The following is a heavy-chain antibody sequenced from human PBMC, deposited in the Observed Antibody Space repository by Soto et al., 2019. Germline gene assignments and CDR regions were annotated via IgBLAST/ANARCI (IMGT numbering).Heavy chain of an antibody. Sequence: GASVKVSCKTSGYTFTGYYMHWVRQAPGQGLEWMGWINPNSGGTNYAQKFQGWVTMTRDTSISTAYMELSRLRSDDTAVYYCARGVLTGVYYYGSGSYLRNWFDPWGQGTLVTVSS. CDR2: INPNSGGT. D-gene: IGHD3-10*01. V-gene: IGHV1-2*04. CDR3: ARGVLTGVYYYGSGSYLRNWFDP. J-gene: IGHJ5*02. CDR1: GYTFTGYY.